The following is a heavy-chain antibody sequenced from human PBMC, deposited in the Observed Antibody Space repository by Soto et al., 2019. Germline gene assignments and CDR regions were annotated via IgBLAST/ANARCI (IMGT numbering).Heavy chain of an antibody. V-gene: IGHV4-39*07. CDR3: ARVPIDTYMIYWSDT. J-gene: IGHJ5*02. Sequence: ASETLSLTCGVSGASISSSNSYWAWIRQPPGKGLEWIANIYYSGAAYYNPSLTSRVTISLDTSKNQFSLKLTSVTVADTDVYYCARVPIDTYMIYWSDTWGQVTLVT. CDR1: GASISSSNSY. D-gene: IGHD3-16*01. CDR2: IYYSGAA.